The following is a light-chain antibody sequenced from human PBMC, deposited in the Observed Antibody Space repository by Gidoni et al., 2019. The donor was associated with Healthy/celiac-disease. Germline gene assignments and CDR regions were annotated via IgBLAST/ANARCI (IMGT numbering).Light chain of an antibody. CDR1: SSDVGGYND. V-gene: IGLV2-11*01. CDR2: DVS. CDR3: CSYAGSYTVV. Sequence: QSALTQPRSVSGSPGQPVTISCTGPSSDVGGYNDVSWYQPHPGKAPKLMIYDVSKRPSGVPDRFSGSKSGNTASLTISGLQAEDEADYYCCSYAGSYTVVFGGGTKLTVL. J-gene: IGLJ2*01.